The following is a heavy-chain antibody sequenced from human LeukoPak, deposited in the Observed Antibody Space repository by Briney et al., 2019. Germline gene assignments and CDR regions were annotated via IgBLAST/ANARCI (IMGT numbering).Heavy chain of an antibody. CDR2: INAYNGHT. CDR3: ARDRIVGAEDDAFHF. J-gene: IGHJ3*01. V-gene: IGHV1-18*01. Sequence: ASVKVSCKTSGYTFTNYGLTWVRQAPGQGLEWMGWINAYNGHTNYAQKVQGRATMTADTSTSTAFMELRSLRSDDTAVYYCARDRIVGAEDDAFHFWGQGTMVTVSS. CDR1: GYTFTNYG. D-gene: IGHD1-26*01.